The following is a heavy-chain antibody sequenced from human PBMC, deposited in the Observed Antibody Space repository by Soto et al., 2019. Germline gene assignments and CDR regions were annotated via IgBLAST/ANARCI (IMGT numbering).Heavy chain of an antibody. J-gene: IGHJ6*02. V-gene: IGHV1-18*01. CDR2: ISPYNGNT. Sequence: QVHLVQSGAEVKKPGASVKVSCKASGYPFTSYGIGWVRQAPGQGLEWMGWISPYNGNTYYAQKFQGRVTMTTDTSTNTVYMELRSLRSYDTAVYYCARDQSFDHNYYYGIDVWGQGTTVTVSS. CDR1: GYPFTSYG. CDR3: ARDQSFDHNYYYGIDV.